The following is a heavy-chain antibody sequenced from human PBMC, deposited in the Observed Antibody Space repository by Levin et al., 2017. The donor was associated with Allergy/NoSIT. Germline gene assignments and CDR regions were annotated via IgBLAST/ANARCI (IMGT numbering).Heavy chain of an antibody. CDR2: INSDGSST. Sequence: GGSLRLSCAASGFTFSSYWMHWVRQAPGKGLVWVSRINSDGSSTSYADSVKGRFTISRDNAKNTLYLQMNSLRAEDTAVYYCAREGFLEWLSRLYYFDYWGQGTLVTVSS. J-gene: IGHJ4*02. CDR1: GFTFSSYW. D-gene: IGHD3-3*01. V-gene: IGHV3-74*01. CDR3: AREGFLEWLSRLYYFDY.